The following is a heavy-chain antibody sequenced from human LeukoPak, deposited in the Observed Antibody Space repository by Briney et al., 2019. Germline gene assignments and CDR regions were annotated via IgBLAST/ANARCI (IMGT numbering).Heavy chain of an antibody. J-gene: IGHJ4*02. CDR1: GFILDDYA. CDR3: AKETYCGGDCYTYYFDY. CDR2: ISWDGGST. V-gene: IGHV3-43D*03. D-gene: IGHD2-21*02. Sequence: GGSLRLSCAASGFILDDYAMHWVRQAAGKGGEGVYLISWDGGSTYYADSVKGRFTISRDNSKNSLYLQMNSLRAEDTALYYCAKETYCGGDCYTYYFDYWGQGTLVTVSS.